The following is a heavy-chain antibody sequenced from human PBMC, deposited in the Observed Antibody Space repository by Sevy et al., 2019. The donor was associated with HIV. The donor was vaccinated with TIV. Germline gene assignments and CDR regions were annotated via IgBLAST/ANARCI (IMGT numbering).Heavy chain of an antibody. Sequence: GGSLRLSCAASGFTFSSYSMNWXXXAPGKGLEWVSSISSSSSYIYYADSVKGRFTISRDNAKNSLYLQMNSLRAEDTAVYYCARVFYGDSPYFDYWGQGTLVTVSS. J-gene: IGHJ4*02. CDR1: GFTFSSYS. CDR2: ISSSSSYI. V-gene: IGHV3-21*01. CDR3: ARVFYGDSPYFDY. D-gene: IGHD4-17*01.